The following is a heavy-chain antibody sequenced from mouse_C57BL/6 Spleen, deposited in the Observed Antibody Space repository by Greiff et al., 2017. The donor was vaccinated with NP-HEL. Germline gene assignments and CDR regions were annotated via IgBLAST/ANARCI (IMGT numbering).Heavy chain of an antibody. CDR2: IYPGSGNT. J-gene: IGHJ1*03. Sequence: VQLQQSGAELERPGASVKLSCKASGYTFTDYYINWVKQRPGQGLEWIARIYPGSGNTYYNEKFKGKATLTAEKSSSTAYMQLSSLTSEDSAVYFCARSVYYGSSYWYFDVWGTGTTVTVSS. V-gene: IGHV1-76*01. D-gene: IGHD1-1*01. CDR3: ARSVYYGSSYWYFDV. CDR1: GYTFTDYY.